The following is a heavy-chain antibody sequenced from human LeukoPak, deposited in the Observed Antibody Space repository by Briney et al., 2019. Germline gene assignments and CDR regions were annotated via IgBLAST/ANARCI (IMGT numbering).Heavy chain of an antibody. CDR3: AREGAPSFWSGYDDY. CDR1: GGSISSGDYY. CDR2: IYYSGST. V-gene: IGHV4-30-4*08. D-gene: IGHD3-3*01. J-gene: IGHJ4*02. Sequence: PSQTLSLTCTVSGGSISSGDYYWSWIRQPPGKGLEWIGYIYYSGSTYYNPSLKSRVTISVDPSKNQFSLKLSSVTAADTAVYYCAREGAPSFWSGYDDYWGQGTLVTVSS.